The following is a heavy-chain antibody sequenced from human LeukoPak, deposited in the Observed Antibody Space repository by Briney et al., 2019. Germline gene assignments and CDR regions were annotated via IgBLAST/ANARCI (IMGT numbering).Heavy chain of an antibody. D-gene: IGHD6-19*01. J-gene: IGHJ4*02. Sequence: SETLSLTCTVSGDSVTPYYWSWIRQPPGKGLEWIGYVYYTGSGSTSNNPSLKSRVTISVDTSKNQFSLNLKSVTAADSAVYFCARHAVYAGSGWAFDYWGQGTLVPVSS. V-gene: IGHV4-59*08. CDR1: GDSVTPYY. CDR2: VYYTGSGST. CDR3: ARHAVYAGSGWAFDY.